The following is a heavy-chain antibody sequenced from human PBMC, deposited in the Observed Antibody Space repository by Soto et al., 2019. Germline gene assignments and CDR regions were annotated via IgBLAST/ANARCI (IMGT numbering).Heavy chain of an antibody. J-gene: IGHJ4*02. D-gene: IGHD6-19*01. CDR1: GFTFSSYA. V-gene: IGHV3-23*01. CDR3: ARRSSGWYFDY. Sequence: EAQLLESGGGLVQPGGSWRLSCAASGFTFSSYAMNWVRQAPGKGLEWVSVISGSGGSTYYADSVKGRFTISRDNSKNTLYLQMNSLRAEDTAVYYCARRSSGWYFDYWGQGTMVTVSS. CDR2: ISGSGGST.